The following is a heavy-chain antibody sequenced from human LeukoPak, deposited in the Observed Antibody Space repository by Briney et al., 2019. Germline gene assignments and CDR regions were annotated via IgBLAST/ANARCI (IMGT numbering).Heavy chain of an antibody. V-gene: IGHV1-2*02. CDR3: ARDTAMVTYWFDP. D-gene: IGHD5-18*01. CDR1: GYTFTGYY. J-gene: IGHJ5*02. CDR2: INPNSGGT. Sequence: ASVKVSCKASGYTFTGYYMHWVRQAPGQGLEWMGWINPNSGGTNYVQKFQGRVTMTRDTSISTAYMELSRLRSDDTAVYYCARDTAMVTYWFDPWGQGTLVTVSS.